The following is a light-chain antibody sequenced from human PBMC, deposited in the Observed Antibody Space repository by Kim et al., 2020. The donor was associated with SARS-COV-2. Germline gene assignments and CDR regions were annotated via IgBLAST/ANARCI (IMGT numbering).Light chain of an antibody. CDR2: DAS. CDR3: QQLNYNPLT. V-gene: IGKV1-9*01. CDR1: QDIRSF. Sequence: ASVGAIVTFTCRSIQDIRSFFASYHQQPANAPNLLIYDASTLQSGVPSRFIGSVSWTEFALTISSLQPEDFATYYCQQLNYNPLTFGGGTKVDIK. J-gene: IGKJ4*01.